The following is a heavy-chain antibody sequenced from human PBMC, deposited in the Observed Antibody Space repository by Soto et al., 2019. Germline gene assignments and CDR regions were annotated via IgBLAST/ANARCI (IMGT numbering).Heavy chain of an antibody. CDR1: GGTFSSYT. CDR3: ARSKALTGTYNWYFDL. V-gene: IGHV1-69*02. CDR2: IIPILGIA. D-gene: IGHD1-1*01. Sequence: QVQLVQSGAEVKKPGSLVKVSCKASGGTFSSYTISWVRQAPGQGLEWMGRIIPILGIANYAQKFQGRVTITADKSTSTAYMELSSLRSEDTAVYYCARSKALTGTYNWYFDLWGRGTLVTVSS. J-gene: IGHJ2*01.